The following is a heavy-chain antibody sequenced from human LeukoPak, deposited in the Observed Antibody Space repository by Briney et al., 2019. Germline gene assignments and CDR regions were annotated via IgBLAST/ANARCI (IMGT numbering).Heavy chain of an antibody. Sequence: GASVKVACKASGYTFTSYDINWVRLATGQGLEWMGWMNPNSGNTGYAQKFQGRVTMTRNTSISTAYMEPSSLRSEDTAVYYCARGSSGWYRDYFDYWGQGTLVTVSS. D-gene: IGHD6-19*01. V-gene: IGHV1-8*01. CDR3: ARGSSGWYRDYFDY. CDR2: MNPNSGNT. CDR1: GYTFTSYD. J-gene: IGHJ4*02.